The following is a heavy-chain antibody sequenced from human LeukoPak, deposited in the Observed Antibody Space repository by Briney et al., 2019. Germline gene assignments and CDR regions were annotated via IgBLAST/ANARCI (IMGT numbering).Heavy chain of an antibody. CDR1: GYTFTSYG. Sequence: ASVKVSCKASGYTFTSYGISWVRQAPRQGGEWMGWISAYNGNTNYAPKLQGRVTMTTDTSTSTAYMELRSLRSDDTAVYYCARKVPAATSDAFDIWGQGTMVTVSS. CDR3: ARKVPAATSDAFDI. D-gene: IGHD2-2*01. CDR2: ISAYNGNT. V-gene: IGHV1-18*01. J-gene: IGHJ3*02.